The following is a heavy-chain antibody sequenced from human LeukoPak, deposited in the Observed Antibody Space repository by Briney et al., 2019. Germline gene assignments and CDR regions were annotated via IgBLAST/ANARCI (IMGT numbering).Heavy chain of an antibody. CDR2: IYYSGST. CDR3: ARNIVVVPADIPDYYYYYMDV. Sequence: PSETLSLTCTVSGGSISSYYWSWIRQPPGKGLEWIGYIYYSGSTNYNPSLKSRVTISVDTSKNRFSLKLSSVTAADTAVYYCARNIVVVPADIPDYYYYYMDVWGKGTTVTVSS. V-gene: IGHV4-59*01. J-gene: IGHJ6*03. CDR1: GGSISSYY. D-gene: IGHD2-2*01.